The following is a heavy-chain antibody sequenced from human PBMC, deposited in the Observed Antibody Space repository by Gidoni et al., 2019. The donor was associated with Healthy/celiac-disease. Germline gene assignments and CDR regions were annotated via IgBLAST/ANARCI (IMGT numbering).Heavy chain of an antibody. Sequence: QVQLVQSGAEVKKPGASVKVSCKASGYTFTSYGISWVRQAPGQGLEWIGWISAYNGNTNYAQKLQGRVTMTTDTSTSTAYMELRSLRSDDTAVYYCARDPSGSWRLMVYGEYYYGMDVWGQGTTVTVSS. D-gene: IGHD2-8*01. CDR3: ARDPSGSWRLMVYGEYYYGMDV. J-gene: IGHJ6*02. V-gene: IGHV1-18*01. CDR1: GYTFTSYG. CDR2: ISAYNGNT.